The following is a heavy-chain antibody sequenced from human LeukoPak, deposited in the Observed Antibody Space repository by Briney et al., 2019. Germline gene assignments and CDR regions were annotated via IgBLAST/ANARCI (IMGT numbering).Heavy chain of an antibody. CDR3: AKGVEGATD. CDR1: GFTFSSYA. D-gene: IGHD1-26*01. CDR2: ISVSGGRT. J-gene: IGHJ4*02. V-gene: IGHV3-23*01. Sequence: GGSPRLSCAASGFTFSSYAMSWVRQSPGKGLEWVSAISVSGGRTYYADSVKGRFTISRDNSKNTLYLQMNSLRAEDTAVYYCAKGVEGATDWGQGTLVTVSS.